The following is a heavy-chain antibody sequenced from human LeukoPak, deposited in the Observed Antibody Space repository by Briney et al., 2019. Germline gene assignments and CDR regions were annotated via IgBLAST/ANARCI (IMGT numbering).Heavy chain of an antibody. Sequence: GGSLRLSCAASGFTFSSYGMHWVRQAPGKGLEWVAFIRYDGSNKYYADSVKGRFTISRDNSKNTLYLQMNSLRAEDTAVYYCATDSRYYYDSSGYYRGDYWGQGTLVTVSS. CDR2: IRYDGSNK. CDR3: ATDSRYYYDSSGYYRGDY. CDR1: GFTFSSYG. D-gene: IGHD3-22*01. V-gene: IGHV3-30*02. J-gene: IGHJ4*02.